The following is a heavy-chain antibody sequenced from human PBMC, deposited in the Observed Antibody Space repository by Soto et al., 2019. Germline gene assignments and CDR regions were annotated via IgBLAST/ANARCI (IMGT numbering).Heavy chain of an antibody. CDR2: ISGSGGST. J-gene: IGHJ4*02. V-gene: IGHV3-23*01. CDR1: GFTFSSYA. D-gene: IGHD3-22*01. Sequence: GESLKISCAASGFTFSSYAMSWVRQAPGKGLEWVSAISGSGGSTYYADSVKGRFTISRDNSKNTLYLQMNSLRAEDTAVYYCAKVLTYYYDSSGYYFDYWGQGTLVTVSS. CDR3: AKVLTYYYDSSGYYFDY.